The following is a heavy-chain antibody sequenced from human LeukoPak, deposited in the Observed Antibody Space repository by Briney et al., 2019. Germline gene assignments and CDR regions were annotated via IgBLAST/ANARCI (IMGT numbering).Heavy chain of an antibody. Sequence: GGSLRLSCAASGFTFDDYAMHWVRHAPGKGLEWVSDISWNSGSIGYADSVKGRFTISRDNAKNSLYLQMNSLRAEDSALYYCAKDTYYYGSGSYPPNYYYYGMDVWGQGTTVTVSS. CDR1: GFTFDDYA. V-gene: IGHV3-9*01. D-gene: IGHD3-10*01. CDR2: ISWNSGSI. CDR3: AKDTYYYGSGSYPPNYYYYGMDV. J-gene: IGHJ6*02.